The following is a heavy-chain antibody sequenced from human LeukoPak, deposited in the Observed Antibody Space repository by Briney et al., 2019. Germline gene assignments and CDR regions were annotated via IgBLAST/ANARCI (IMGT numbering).Heavy chain of an antibody. V-gene: IGHV3-7*01. D-gene: IGHD6-6*01. CDR2: IKQDGSEK. CDR1: GFTFSSYW. CDR3: AREGSSSGRYYFDY. J-gene: IGHJ4*02. Sequence: GGSLRLSCAASGFTFSSYWMSWVRQAPGKGLEWVANIKQDGSEKYYVDSVKGRFTISRDNAKDSLYLQMNSLRAEDTAVYYCAREGSSSGRYYFDYWGQGTLVTVSS.